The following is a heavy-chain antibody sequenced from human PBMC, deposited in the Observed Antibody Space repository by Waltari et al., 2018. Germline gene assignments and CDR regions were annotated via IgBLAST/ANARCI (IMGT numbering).Heavy chain of an antibody. CDR3: ARDRGSTSLTD. Sequence: QVQLQESGPGLVRSSQTVTLTCPVSGCSIRNSGSYWSWIRQHPGKGLEWIGFIYYSGSTSYNPSLRSRVAMSVDTSRNHFSLKLRSVTAADTALYYCARDRGSTSLTDWGQGILLTVSS. J-gene: IGHJ4*02. D-gene: IGHD2-2*01. CDR1: GCSIRNSGSY. V-gene: IGHV4-31*03. CDR2: IYYSGST.